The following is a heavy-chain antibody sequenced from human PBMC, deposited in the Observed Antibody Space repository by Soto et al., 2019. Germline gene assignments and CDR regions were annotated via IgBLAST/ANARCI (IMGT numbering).Heavy chain of an antibody. J-gene: IGHJ4*02. CDR3: ARACHYYGSGSYSDFDY. CDR2: ISYDGGNK. D-gene: IGHD3-10*01. CDR1: GFTFSSHA. V-gene: IGHV3-30-3*01. Sequence: QVQLVESGGGVVQPGTSLRLSCAASGFTFSSHAMHWVRQAPGKGLEWVALISYDGGNKDYTDSVKGRFTISRDDSKNTLYLHMNSLRSEDTAVCYCARACHYYGSGSYSDFDYWGQGTLVTVSS.